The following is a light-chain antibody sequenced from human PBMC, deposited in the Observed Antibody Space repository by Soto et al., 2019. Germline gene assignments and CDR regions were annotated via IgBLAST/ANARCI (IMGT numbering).Light chain of an antibody. V-gene: IGKV3-15*01. CDR1: QSFSGT. Sequence: EIVMTQSPATLSVSPGERATLSFRASQSFSGTLAWYQQKPGPAPRLLIYASSTSAIGIPARCSGSGSGRDFTLNIGSLASVDFAVYYCEEYNNCPPSSFGPGTKVDIK. J-gene: IGKJ3*01. CDR2: ASS. CDR3: EEYNNCPPSS.